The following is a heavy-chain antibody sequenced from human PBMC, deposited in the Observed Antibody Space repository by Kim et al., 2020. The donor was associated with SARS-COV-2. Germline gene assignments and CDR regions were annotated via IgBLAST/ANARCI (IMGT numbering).Heavy chain of an antibody. D-gene: IGHD3-10*01. J-gene: IGHJ4*02. V-gene: IGHV1-3*01. Sequence: ASVKVSCKASGYTFTSYAMHWVRQAPGQRLEWMGWINAGNGNTKYSQKFQGRVTITRDTSASTAYMELSSLRSEDTAVYYCARDLRLGITMVRGPLGYWGQGTLVTVSS. CDR2: INAGNGNT. CDR1: GYTFTSYA. CDR3: ARDLRLGITMVRGPLGY.